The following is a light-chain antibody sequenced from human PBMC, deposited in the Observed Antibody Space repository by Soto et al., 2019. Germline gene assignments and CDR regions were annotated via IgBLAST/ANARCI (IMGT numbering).Light chain of an antibody. CDR3: QSYDSSLSVLYV. J-gene: IGLJ1*01. CDR2: DNS. Sequence: QSVLTQPPSVSGAPGQRVTISCTGSSSNIGAGYDVHWYQQLPGTAPKLLIYDNSNRPSGVPDRFSGSKSGTSASLAITGLQAEDEADYYCQSYDSSLSVLYVFGTGTKLIVL. V-gene: IGLV1-40*01. CDR1: SSNIGAGYD.